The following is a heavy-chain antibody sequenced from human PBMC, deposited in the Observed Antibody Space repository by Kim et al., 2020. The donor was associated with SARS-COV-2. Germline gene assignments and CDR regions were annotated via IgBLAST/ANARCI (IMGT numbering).Heavy chain of an antibody. Sequence: NYAQKFPGRVTSTADQSTSTAYMELSSLRSEDTAVYYCAREGGTTGTTEHWGQGTLVTVSS. CDR3: AREGGTTGTTEH. V-gene: IGHV1-69*01. D-gene: IGHD1-1*01. J-gene: IGHJ4*02.